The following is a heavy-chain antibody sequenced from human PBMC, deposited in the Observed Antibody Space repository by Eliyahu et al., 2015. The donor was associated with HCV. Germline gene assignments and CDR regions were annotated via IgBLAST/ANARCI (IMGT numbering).Heavy chain of an antibody. CDR2: INHSEST. V-gene: IGHV4-34*01. J-gene: IGHJ4*02. CDR1: AGSFSGYY. D-gene: IGHD3-16*02. Sequence: QVQLQQWGAGLLKPSETLSLTCAXYAGSFSGYYWSWIRQPPGKGLEWIGEINHSESTNYNPSLKSRVTISVDTSKNQFSLRLSSVTAADTAVYYCARQRFWGSYRSIFDYWGQGTLVTVSS. CDR3: ARQRFWGSYRSIFDY.